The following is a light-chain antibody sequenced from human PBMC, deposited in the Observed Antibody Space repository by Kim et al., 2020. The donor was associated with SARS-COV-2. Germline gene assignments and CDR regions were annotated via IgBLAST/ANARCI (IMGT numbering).Light chain of an antibody. J-gene: IGKJ2*01. CDR1: QPISNN. Sequence: SVSPGERATLSCRASQPISNNLVWYQQKPGQAPRLLIYAASSRATGIPDRFRGSGSGTEFTLTISSLQSEDFAIYYCQQYSNWLTFGQGTKLEI. CDR2: AAS. CDR3: QQYSNWLT. V-gene: IGKV3-15*01.